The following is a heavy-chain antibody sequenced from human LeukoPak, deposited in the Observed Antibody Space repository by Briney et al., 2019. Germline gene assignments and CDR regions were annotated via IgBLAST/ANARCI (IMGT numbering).Heavy chain of an antibody. Sequence: GGSLRLSCAASGFTFSSYWMIWVRQAPGKGLEWVGNIQQDGSGKEYVDAVKGRFTISRENAKNSLYLQMDSLRAEDTAVYYCARAYYSGNSDFRYWGQGTLVTVSS. D-gene: IGHD4-23*01. CDR1: GFTFSSYW. J-gene: IGHJ4*02. CDR2: IQQDGSGK. V-gene: IGHV3-7*01. CDR3: ARAYYSGNSDFRY.